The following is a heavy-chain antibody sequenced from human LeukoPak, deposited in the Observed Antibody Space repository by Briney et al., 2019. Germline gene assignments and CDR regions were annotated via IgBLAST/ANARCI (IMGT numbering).Heavy chain of an antibody. CDR2: ISYDGSNK. Sequence: GRSLRLSCAASGFTFSSYAMHWVRQAPGKGLEWVAVISYDGSNKYYADSVKGRFTISRDNSKNTLYLQMNSLRAEDTAVYYCARGPYYYDSSGYYLSPRFDYWGQGTLVTVSS. J-gene: IGHJ4*02. V-gene: IGHV3-30-3*01. CDR1: GFTFSSYA. D-gene: IGHD3-22*01. CDR3: ARGPYYYDSSGYYLSPRFDY.